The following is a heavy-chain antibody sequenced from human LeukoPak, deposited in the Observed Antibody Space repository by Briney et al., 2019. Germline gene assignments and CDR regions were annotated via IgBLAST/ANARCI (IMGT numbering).Heavy chain of an antibody. CDR3: ARHCLWAMAKFDP. CDR2: INYSGRT. V-gene: IGHV4-34*01. J-gene: IGHJ5*02. D-gene: IGHD5-18*01. CDR1: DGSFSDYY. Sequence: SETLSLTCAVFDGSFSDYYWSWVRQPPGKGLEWIGEINYSGRTNYYPSLTSRATLSIDTSKNQFSLKLSSVTAADTAVYYCARHCLWAMAKFDPWGQGTLVTVSS.